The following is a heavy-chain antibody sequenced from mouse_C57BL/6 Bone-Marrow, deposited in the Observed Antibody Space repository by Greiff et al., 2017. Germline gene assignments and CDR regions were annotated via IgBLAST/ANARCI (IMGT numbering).Heavy chain of an antibody. CDR2: INPGSGGT. D-gene: IGHD2-4*01. J-gene: IGHJ1*03. V-gene: IGHV1-54*01. CDR3: ASFDYVWYFDV. Sequence: QVQLQQSGAELVRPGTSVKVSCKASGYAFTNYLIEWVKQRPGQGLEWIGVINPGSGGTNYNEKFKGKATLTADKSSSTAYTQLSSLTSEDSAVYFCASFDYVWYFDVWGTGTTVTVSS. CDR1: GYAFTNYL.